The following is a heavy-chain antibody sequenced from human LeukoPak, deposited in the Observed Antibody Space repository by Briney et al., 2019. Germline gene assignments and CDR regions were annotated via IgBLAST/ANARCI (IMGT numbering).Heavy chain of an antibody. CDR2: IYTSGST. D-gene: IGHD5-18*01. Sequence: SETLSLTCTVSGGSISSYYWSWIRQLPGKGLEWIGYIYTSGSTNYNPSLKSRVTISVDTSKNQFSLKLSSVTAADTAVYYCARSLTGYSYSDYWGQGTLVTVSS. CDR3: ARSLTGYSYSDY. V-gene: IGHV4-4*09. J-gene: IGHJ4*02. CDR1: GGSISSYY.